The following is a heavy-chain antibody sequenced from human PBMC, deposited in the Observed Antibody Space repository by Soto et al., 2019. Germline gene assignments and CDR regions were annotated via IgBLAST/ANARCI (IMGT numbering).Heavy chain of an antibody. CDR2: INHSGST. J-gene: IGHJ4*02. D-gene: IGHD6-19*01. CDR1: GGSFSGYY. CDR3: ARAQGYKQWLWYFDY. Sequence: QVQLQQWGAGLLKPSETLSLTCAVYGGSFSGYYWSWIRQPPGKGLEWIGEINHSGSTNYNPSLKSRVTISVDTSKNQFSLKLRSGTAADTAVYYCARAQGYKQWLWYFDYWGQGTLVTVSS. V-gene: IGHV4-34*01.